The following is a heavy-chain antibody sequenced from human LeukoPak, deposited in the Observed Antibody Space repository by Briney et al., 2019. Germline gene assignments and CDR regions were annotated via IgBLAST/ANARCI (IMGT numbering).Heavy chain of an antibody. CDR3: ARRSLAVADDY. V-gene: IGHV4-61*02. CDR2: IYTSGST. CDR1: GGSISSGSYY. Sequence: SQTLSLTCTVSGGSISSGSYYLSWIRQPAGKGLEWIGRIYTSGSTNYNPSLKSRVTISVDTSKNQFSLKLSSVTAADTAVYYCARRSLAVADDYWGQGTLVTVSS. D-gene: IGHD6-19*01. J-gene: IGHJ4*02.